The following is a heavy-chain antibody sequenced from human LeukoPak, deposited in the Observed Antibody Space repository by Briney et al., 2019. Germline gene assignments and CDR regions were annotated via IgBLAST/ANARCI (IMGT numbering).Heavy chain of an antibody. CDR1: GFTFSSYW. D-gene: IGHD4-23*01. CDR2: IKEDGSEK. CDR3: AGDYGGNSVY. V-gene: IGHV3-7*01. Sequence: PGGSLRLSCAASGFTFSSYWMSWVRQAPGKGLEWVANIKEDGSEKYYVDSVKGRFTISRDNAKNSLYLQMNSLRAEDTAMYYCAGDYGGNSVYWGQGTLVTVSS. J-gene: IGHJ4*02.